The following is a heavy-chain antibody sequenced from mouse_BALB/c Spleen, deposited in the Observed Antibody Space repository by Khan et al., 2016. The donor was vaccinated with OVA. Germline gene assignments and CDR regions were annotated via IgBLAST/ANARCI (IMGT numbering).Heavy chain of an antibody. CDR2: MWADGST. Sequence: QVQLKESGPGLVAPSQSLSITCTVSGFSLTNYGVNWVRQPPGKGLEWLGVMWADGSTNFHSALKSRLIISKDNSQSQVFLELNSLQTDDTASYYCAKFTPDYYAMDYWGQGTSVTVSS. V-gene: IGHV2-3*01. CDR1: GFSLTNYG. D-gene: IGHD1-1*01. J-gene: IGHJ4*01. CDR3: AKFTPDYYAMDY.